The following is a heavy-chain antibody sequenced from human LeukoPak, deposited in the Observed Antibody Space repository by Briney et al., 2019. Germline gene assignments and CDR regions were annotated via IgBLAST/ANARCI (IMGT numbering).Heavy chain of an antibody. Sequence: SETLSLTCAVYGGSFSGYYWSWIRQPPGKGLEWIGEINHSGSTNYNPSLKSRVTISVDTSKNQFSLKLSSVTAADTAVYYCARVSDSGGYYSFDYWGQGTLVTVSS. CDR1: GGSFSGYY. V-gene: IGHV4-34*01. CDR3: ARVSDSGGYYSFDY. D-gene: IGHD3-22*01. J-gene: IGHJ4*02. CDR2: INHSGST.